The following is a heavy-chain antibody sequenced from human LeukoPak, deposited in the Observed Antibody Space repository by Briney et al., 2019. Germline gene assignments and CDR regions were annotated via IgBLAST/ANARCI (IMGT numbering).Heavy chain of an antibody. J-gene: IGHJ4*02. CDR3: ARVLYYYGSGSFPGFDY. D-gene: IGHD3-10*01. Sequence: PGGSLRLSCAASGFTFSSYAMHWVRQAPGKGLEWVAVISYDGSNKYYADSVKGRSTISRDNSKNTLYLQMNSLRAEDTAVYYCARVLYYYGSGSFPGFDYWGQGTLVTVSS. CDR1: GFTFSSYA. V-gene: IGHV3-30-3*01. CDR2: ISYDGSNK.